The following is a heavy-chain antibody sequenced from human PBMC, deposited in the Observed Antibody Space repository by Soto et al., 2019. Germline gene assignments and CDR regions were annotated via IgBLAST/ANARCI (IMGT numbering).Heavy chain of an antibody. V-gene: IGHV4-39*01. CDR1: GGSINSSSNY. J-gene: IGHJ4*02. CDR3: VVCRYTYGQFDD. D-gene: IGHD5-18*01. Sequence: QLQLQESGPGLVKSSETLSLTCTVSGGSINSSSNYWGWIRQPPGKGLEWIGSINYSGNTYYNPSLKSRVTMSGDTSKKQLSLKLSSVTAAATAVYSCVVCRYTYGQFDDWGRGTLVTVSS. CDR2: INYSGNT.